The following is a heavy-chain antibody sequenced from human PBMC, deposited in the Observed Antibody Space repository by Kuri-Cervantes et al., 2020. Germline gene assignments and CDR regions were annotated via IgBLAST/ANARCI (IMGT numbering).Heavy chain of an antibody. J-gene: IGHJ4*02. CDR1: GFTFSSYW. V-gene: IGHV3-7*03. D-gene: IGHD3-16*02. CDR2: IKQDGSEK. Sequence: GGSLRLSCAASGFTFSSYWMSWVRQAPGKGLEWVANIKQDGSEKYYVDSVKGRFTISRDNAKNSLYLQMNSLKTEDTAVYYCTRGGVWGSYRYLFDYWGQGTLVTVSS. CDR3: TRGGVWGSYRYLFDY.